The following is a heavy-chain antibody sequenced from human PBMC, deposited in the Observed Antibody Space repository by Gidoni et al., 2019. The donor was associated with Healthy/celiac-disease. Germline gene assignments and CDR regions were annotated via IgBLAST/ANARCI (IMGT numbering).Heavy chain of an antibody. V-gene: IGHV4-34*01. CDR1: GGSFSGYY. CDR2: INHSGST. D-gene: IGHD3-22*01. J-gene: IGHJ3*02. Sequence: QVQLQQWGAGLLKPSETLSLTCAVYGGSFSGYYWSWIRQPPGKGLEWIGEINHSGSTNYNPSLKSRVTISVDTSKNQFSLKLSSVTAADTAVYYCARKAGAMIVVVKSRRRAFDIWGQGTMVTVSS. CDR3: ARKAGAMIVVVKSRRRAFDI.